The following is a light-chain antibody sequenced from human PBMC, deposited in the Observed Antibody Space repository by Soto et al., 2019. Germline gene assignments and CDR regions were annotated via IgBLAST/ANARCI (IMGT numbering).Light chain of an antibody. CDR3: QHYNDYSCT. CDR2: KTS. CDR1: QSISIW. Sequence: DIHMTQSPSTLSASVGDRVTITCRASQSISIWLAWYQQKPGKAPKLLIYKTSSLESGVPSRFSGSGSGTEFTLPISSLQPDDFATYYCQHYNDYSCTFGQGTKVEIK. J-gene: IGKJ1*01. V-gene: IGKV1-5*03.